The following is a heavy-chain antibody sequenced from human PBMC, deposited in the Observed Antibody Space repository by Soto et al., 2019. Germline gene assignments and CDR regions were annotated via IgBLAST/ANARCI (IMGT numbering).Heavy chain of an antibody. CDR2: ISGYNGNT. CDR1: GYTFSNYG. Sequence: QVQFVQSGAEVKKPGASVTVSCKTSGYTFSNYGINWVRQAPGQGLEWMGWISGYNGNTNYAPTVQGRVTMTTDTSTGTVYMELRSLKSDDTAIYYCSRFIMVGGWFDPNYYHGMDVWGQGTTVTVSS. V-gene: IGHV1-18*01. J-gene: IGHJ6*02. CDR3: SRFIMVGGWFDPNYYHGMDV. D-gene: IGHD6-19*01.